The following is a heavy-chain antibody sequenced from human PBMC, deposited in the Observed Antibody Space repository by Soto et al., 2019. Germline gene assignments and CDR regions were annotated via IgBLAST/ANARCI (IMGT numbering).Heavy chain of an antibody. D-gene: IGHD1-26*01. J-gene: IGHJ6*02. V-gene: IGHV1-69*13. CDR3: ASYRGRDYYYYGMDV. CDR2: IIPIFGTA. CDR1: GGTFSSYA. Sequence: ASVKVSCKASGGTFSSYAISWVRQAPGRGLEWMGGIIPIFGTANYAQKFQGRVTITADESTSTAYMELSSLRSEDTAVYYCASYRGRDYYYYGMDVWGQGTTVTVSS.